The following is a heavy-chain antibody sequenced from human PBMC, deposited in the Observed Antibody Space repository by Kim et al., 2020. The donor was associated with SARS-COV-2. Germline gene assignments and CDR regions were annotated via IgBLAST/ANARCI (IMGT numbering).Heavy chain of an antibody. CDR3: MRDYDF. Sequence: GGSLRLSCAASGFSFNFYWIHWVRQAPGKGLVWVSGIQHDGGRTTSADSLRGRFTISRDNAKNTVFLEMSSLRAEDTAVYYCMRDYDFWGQGTLVTVSS. V-gene: IGHV3-74*01. CDR2: IQHDGGRT. J-gene: IGHJ4*02. CDR1: GFSFNFYW.